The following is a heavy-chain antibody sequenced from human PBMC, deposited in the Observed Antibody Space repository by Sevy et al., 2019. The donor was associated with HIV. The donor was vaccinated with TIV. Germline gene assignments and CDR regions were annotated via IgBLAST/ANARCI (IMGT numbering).Heavy chain of an antibody. Sequence: GGSLRLSCTASGFTFSSYAMYWVRQAPGKGLEWVAVISYDGNNKDYADSVKGRFTISRDNSKNTLYLQMNSLRAEDTAVYYCASHYYDSTGYYYPLDYWGQGTLVNVSS. V-gene: IGHV3-30*04. D-gene: IGHD3-22*01. J-gene: IGHJ4*02. CDR3: ASHYYDSTGYYYPLDY. CDR1: GFTFSSYA. CDR2: ISYDGNNK.